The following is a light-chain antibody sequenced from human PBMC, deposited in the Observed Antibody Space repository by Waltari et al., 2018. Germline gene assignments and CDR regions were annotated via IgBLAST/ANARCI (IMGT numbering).Light chain of an antibody. CDR3: QQLSSYPLT. CDR1: QGIRTS. CDR2: VAS. Sequence: DIQLTQSPSFLSASVGDRVTITCRASQGIRTSLAWYQQKSGKAPKLLIYVASTLQSGVPSRFSGSGSGTEFTLTISTLQPEDFATYYCQQLSSYPLTFGGGT. V-gene: IGKV1-9*01. J-gene: IGKJ4*01.